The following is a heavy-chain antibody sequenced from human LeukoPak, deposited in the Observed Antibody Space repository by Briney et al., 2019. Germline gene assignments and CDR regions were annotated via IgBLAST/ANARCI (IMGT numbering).Heavy chain of an antibody. D-gene: IGHD3-16*01. J-gene: IGHJ4*02. CDR3: ARSWGVVAFDY. CDR1: GFNFGDYY. Sequence: KPGGSLRPSCAASGFNFGDYYMSWIRQAPGKGLEWPTHISGSGSTIQYADSVKGRFIISRDNAENSLYLQMNSLRGEDTAVYYCARSWGVVAFDYWGQGTLVTVTS. V-gene: IGHV3-11*04. CDR2: ISGSGSTI.